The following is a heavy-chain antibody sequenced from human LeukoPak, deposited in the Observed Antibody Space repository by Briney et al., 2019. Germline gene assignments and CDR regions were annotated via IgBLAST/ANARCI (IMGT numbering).Heavy chain of an antibody. CDR3: AREGNAFDI. CDR1: GFTFSSRI. Sequence: GGSLRLSCAASGFTFSSRIISWVRQAPGKGLEWVANMRQDGSDKYYVDFVKGRFTISRDNAKNSLYLQMNSLRAEDTAVYYCAREGNAFDIWGQGTMVTVSS. CDR2: MRQDGSDK. D-gene: IGHD3-10*01. J-gene: IGHJ3*02. V-gene: IGHV3-7*01.